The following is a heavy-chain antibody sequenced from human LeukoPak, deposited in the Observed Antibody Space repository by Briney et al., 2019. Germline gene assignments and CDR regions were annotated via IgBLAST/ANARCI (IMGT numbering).Heavy chain of an antibody. J-gene: IGHJ4*02. Sequence: DSVKGRFTISRDNAKNSLYLQMNSLRAEDTAVYYCGSVEWSHPGFDYWGQGTLVTVSS. V-gene: IGHV3-7*01. D-gene: IGHD3-3*01. CDR3: GSVEWSHPGFDY.